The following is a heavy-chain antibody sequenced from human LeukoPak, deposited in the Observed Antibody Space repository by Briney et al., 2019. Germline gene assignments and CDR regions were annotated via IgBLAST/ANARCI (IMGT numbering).Heavy chain of an antibody. Sequence: GGSLRLSCAASGFTFSSYAMHWVRQAPGKGLEWVAVISYDGSNKYYADSVKGRFTISRDNSKNTLYLQMNSLRAEDTAVYYCAKDHGGSYVNWGQGTLVTVSS. CDR3: AKDHGGSYVN. CDR2: ISYDGSNK. CDR1: GFTFSSYA. V-gene: IGHV3-30*04. D-gene: IGHD1-26*01. J-gene: IGHJ4*02.